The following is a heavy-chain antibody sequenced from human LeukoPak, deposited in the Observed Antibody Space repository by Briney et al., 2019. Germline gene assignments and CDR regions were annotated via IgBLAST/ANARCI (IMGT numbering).Heavy chain of an antibody. J-gene: IGHJ4*02. V-gene: IGHV4-34*01. D-gene: IGHD3-10*01. CDR3: ASGGSGGYFDY. Sequence: SETLSLTCAVYGGSFNGYYWSWIRQPPGKGLEWIGEINHSGSTNYNPSLKSRVTISVDTSKNQFSLKLSSVTAADTAVYYCASGGSGGYFDYWGQGTLVTLSS. CDR1: GGSFNGYY. CDR2: INHSGST.